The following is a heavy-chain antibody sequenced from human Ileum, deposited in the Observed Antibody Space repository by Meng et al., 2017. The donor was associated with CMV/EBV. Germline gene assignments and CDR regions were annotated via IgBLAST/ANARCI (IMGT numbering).Heavy chain of an antibody. CDR2: RHKNGND. V-gene: IGHV4-61*02. CDR1: GDSISSDNYH. J-gene: IGHJ4*02. CDR3: AIYYGGVGGRGY. Sequence: QVQLEESGPGLGKPYQPLSLTCSVSGDSISSDNYHWSWIRQPAGKGLEWIGQRHKNGNDNYNASLKSRVTISIDTSKNQFSLTLTSVTAADTAVYYCAIYYGGVGGRGYWAQGTLVTVSS. D-gene: IGHD2-21*01.